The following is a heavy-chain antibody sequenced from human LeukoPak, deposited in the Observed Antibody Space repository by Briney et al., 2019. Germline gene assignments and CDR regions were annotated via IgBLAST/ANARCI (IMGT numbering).Heavy chain of an antibody. Sequence: PSETLSLTCTVSGGSITSGSYYWGWIRKPPGKGLEWIGGIYYSGSTYYNPSLKSRVTISVDTSNKLFSLKLSSVTAADTAVYYCARVGCSGGACPFGSWFDPWGQGTLVTVSS. J-gene: IGHJ5*02. CDR1: GGSITSGSYY. CDR2: IYYSGST. V-gene: IGHV4-39*02. D-gene: IGHD2-15*01. CDR3: ARVGCSGGACPFGSWFDP.